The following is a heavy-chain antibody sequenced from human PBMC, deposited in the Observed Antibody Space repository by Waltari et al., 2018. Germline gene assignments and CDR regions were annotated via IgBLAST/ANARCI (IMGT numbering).Heavy chain of an antibody. Sequence: QVQLVQSGAEVKKPGSSVKVSCKASGGPFRSYAISWVRQAPGQGLEWMGGIIPIFGTANYAQKFQGRVTITADESTSTAYMELSSLRSEDTAVYYCARSSPEGAYGDYMYYFDYWGQGTLVTVSS. CDR1: GGPFRSYA. D-gene: IGHD4-17*01. CDR2: IIPIFGTA. J-gene: IGHJ4*02. CDR3: ARSSPEGAYGDYMYYFDY. V-gene: IGHV1-69*01.